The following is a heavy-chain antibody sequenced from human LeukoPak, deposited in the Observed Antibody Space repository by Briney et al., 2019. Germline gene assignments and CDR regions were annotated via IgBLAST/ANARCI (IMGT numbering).Heavy chain of an antibody. J-gene: IGHJ5*02. D-gene: IGHD2-2*01. CDR2: INHSGST. Sequence: PSETLSLTCAVYGGSFSGYYWSWLRQPPGKGLEWIGEINHSGSTNYNPSLKSRVTISVDTSKNQFSLKLSSVTAADTAVYYCARRGLRVVVVPAAFDPWGQGTLVTVSS. CDR3: ARRGLRVVVVPAAFDP. CDR1: GGSFSGYY. V-gene: IGHV4-34*01.